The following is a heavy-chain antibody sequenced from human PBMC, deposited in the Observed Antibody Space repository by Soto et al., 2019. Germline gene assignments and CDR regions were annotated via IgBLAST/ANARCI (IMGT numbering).Heavy chain of an antibody. V-gene: IGHV4-39*01. Sequence: QLQLQESGPGLVKPSETLSLTCTVSGGSINSSSYYWGWIRQPPGKGLEWIGSIYYSGSTYYNPSLKSRVTISVDTSKNQFSLKLSSVTAADTAVYYCARQYCGGDCYSGNWFDPWGQGTLVTVSS. J-gene: IGHJ5*02. CDR2: IYYSGST. CDR1: GGSINSSSYY. D-gene: IGHD2-21*02. CDR3: ARQYCGGDCYSGNWFDP.